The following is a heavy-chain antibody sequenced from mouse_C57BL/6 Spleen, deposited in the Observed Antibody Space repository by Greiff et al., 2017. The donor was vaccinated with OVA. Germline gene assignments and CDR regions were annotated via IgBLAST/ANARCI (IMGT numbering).Heavy chain of an antibody. J-gene: IGHJ1*03. CDR1: GYTFTSYW. Sequence: QQSCKASGYTFTSYWMHWVKQRPGRGLEWIGRIDPNSGGTKYNEKFKSKATLTVDKPSSTAYMQLSSLTSEDSAVYYCARDYDYDRYFDVWGTGTTVTVSS. CDR3: ARDYDYDRYFDV. V-gene: IGHV1-72*01. D-gene: IGHD2-4*01. CDR2: IDPNSGGT.